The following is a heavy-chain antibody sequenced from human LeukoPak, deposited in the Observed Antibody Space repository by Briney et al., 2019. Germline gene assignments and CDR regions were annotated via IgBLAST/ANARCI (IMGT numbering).Heavy chain of an antibody. V-gene: IGHV3-74*01. D-gene: IGHD4-17*01. Sequence: PGGSLRLSCAASGFTFSRYWMHWVRQAPGKGLAWVSRISSDGSNTNYADSVKGRLTISRDNAKNTLYLQMDSLTAEDTAVYYCVRRNYGSSPFDYWGQGTLVTVSS. J-gene: IGHJ4*02. CDR1: GFTFSRYW. CDR2: ISSDGSNT. CDR3: VRRNYGSSPFDY.